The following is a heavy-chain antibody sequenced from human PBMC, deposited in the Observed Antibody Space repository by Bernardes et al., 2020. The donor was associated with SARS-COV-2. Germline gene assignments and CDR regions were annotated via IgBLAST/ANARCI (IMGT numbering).Heavy chain of an antibody. Sequence: ASVKVSCKASGYTFNNYAMHWVRQAPGQRLEWMGWINAGNGKTKYSQKFQGRVTIIRDTSASTAYMELSSLRSEDTAVYYCARDQQSLFTMARGVGFDYWGQGTLVTVSS. CDR3: ARDQQSLFTMARGVGFDY. D-gene: IGHD3-10*01. J-gene: IGHJ4*02. V-gene: IGHV1-3*01. CDR1: GYTFNNYA. CDR2: INAGNGKT.